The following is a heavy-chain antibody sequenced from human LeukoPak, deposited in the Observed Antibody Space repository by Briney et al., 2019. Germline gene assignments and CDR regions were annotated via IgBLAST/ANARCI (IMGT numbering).Heavy chain of an antibody. CDR3: ARDPRSHIETTSDY. CDR2: ISSSGSTK. V-gene: IGHV3-48*03. J-gene: IGHJ4*02. CDR1: GFTFSSYE. Sequence: GGSLRLSCAASGFTFSSYEMNWVRQAPGKGLEWVSYISSSGSTKYYADSVKGRFTTSRDNAKNSLYLQMNSLRAEDTAVYYCARDPRSHIETTSDYWGQGTLVTVSS. D-gene: IGHD1-7*01.